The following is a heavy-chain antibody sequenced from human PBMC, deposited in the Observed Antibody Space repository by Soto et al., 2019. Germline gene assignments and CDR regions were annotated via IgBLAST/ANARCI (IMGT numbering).Heavy chain of an antibody. V-gene: IGHV4-4*02. J-gene: IGHJ4*02. Sequence: QVQLQESGPGLVKPSGTLSLTCAVSGGSISSSNWWCWVRQPPGKGLEWIGEIYHSGSTNYNQSLKSRVTITVDKYKNQLSLKLSAVTAADKAVYYCAGVAVAGTRVDYWGQGTLVTVSS. CDR1: GGSISSSNW. CDR2: IYHSGST. D-gene: IGHD6-19*01. CDR3: AGVAVAGTRVDY.